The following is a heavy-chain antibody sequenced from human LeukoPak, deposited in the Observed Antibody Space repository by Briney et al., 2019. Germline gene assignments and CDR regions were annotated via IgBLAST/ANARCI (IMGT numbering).Heavy chain of an antibody. Sequence: RTSETLSLTCTVSGDSITNSNYFWGWIRQPPGQGLEWIGEVFYNGNTHYNPSLKSQVTISTDTSKNQFSLTLTAVTASDTAIYYCARRSPLVVVTAAHYYDYWGQGTLVTVSS. D-gene: IGHD2-21*02. CDR1: GDSITNSNYF. CDR2: VFYNGNT. V-gene: IGHV4-39*01. CDR3: ARRSPLVVVTAAHYYDY. J-gene: IGHJ4*02.